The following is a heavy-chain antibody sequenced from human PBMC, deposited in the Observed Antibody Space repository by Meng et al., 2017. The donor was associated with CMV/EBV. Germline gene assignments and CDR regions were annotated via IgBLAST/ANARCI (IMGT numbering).Heavy chain of an antibody. CDR2: INPNSGGT. CDR1: RYTFTGCY. Sequence: KAARYTFTGCYRHWVRQAPGQGLEWMGWINPNSGGTNYAQKFQGRVTMTRDTSISTAYMELSRLRSDDTAVYYCARESNVDTAMVDYWGQGTLVTVSS. CDR3: ARESNVDTAMVDY. J-gene: IGHJ4*02. D-gene: IGHD5-18*01. V-gene: IGHV1-2*02.